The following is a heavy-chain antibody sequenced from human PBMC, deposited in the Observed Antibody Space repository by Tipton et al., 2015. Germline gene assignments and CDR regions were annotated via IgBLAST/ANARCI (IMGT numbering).Heavy chain of an antibody. J-gene: IGHJ5*02. CDR1: GGSISSSSYY. CDR2: IYYSGST. Sequence: TLSLTCTVSGGSISSSSYYWGWVRQPPGKGLEWIGIIYYSGSTYYNASLKSRVTISVDTSNNQFSLKLSSVTAADTAVYYCARLRETYGSDSDNWFDPWGQGTLVTVSS. D-gene: IGHD3-10*01. V-gene: IGHV4-39*07. CDR3: ARLRETYGSDSDNWFDP.